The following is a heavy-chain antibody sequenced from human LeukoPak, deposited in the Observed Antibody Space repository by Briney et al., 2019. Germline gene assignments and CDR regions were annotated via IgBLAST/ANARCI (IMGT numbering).Heavy chain of an antibody. J-gene: IGHJ6*02. V-gene: IGHV3-74*01. CDR3: ARGRSYYYGMDV. Sequence: AGGSLRLSCAASGFTFSSYWMHWVRQAPGKGLVWVSRINSDGSSTSYADSVKGRFTISRDNSKNTLYLQMNSLRDEDTAVYYCARGRSYYYGMDVWGQGTTVTVSS. CDR1: GFTFSSYW. CDR2: INSDGSST.